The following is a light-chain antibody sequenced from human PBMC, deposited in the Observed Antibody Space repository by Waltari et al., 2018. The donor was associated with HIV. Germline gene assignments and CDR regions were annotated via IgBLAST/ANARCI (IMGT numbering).Light chain of an antibody. CDR2: DVT. J-gene: IGLJ2*01. CDR1: GSDIGGYNY. Sequence: QSALTQSASVSGSPGQSITISCTGTGSDIGGYNYVSWYQQQPGKAPKLLSYDVTDRPSGISDRFSGSKSGNTASLTISGLQAEDEADYYCSSYTISSTVVFGGGTKLTVL. V-gene: IGLV2-14*03. CDR3: SSYTISSTVV.